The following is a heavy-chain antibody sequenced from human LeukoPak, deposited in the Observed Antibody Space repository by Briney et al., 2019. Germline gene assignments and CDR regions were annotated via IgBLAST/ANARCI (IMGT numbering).Heavy chain of an antibody. J-gene: IGHJ4*02. CDR2: IYYSGST. D-gene: IGHD5-18*01. CDR3: ARDRGGYTYSHDY. V-gene: IGHV4-59*12. Sequence: KPSETLSLTCTVSGGSISSYYWSWIRQPPGKGLEWIGYIYYSGSTNYNPSLKSRVTISVDKSKNQLSLKLNFVTAADTAVYYCARDRGGYTYSHDYWGQGTLVTVSS. CDR1: GGSISSYY.